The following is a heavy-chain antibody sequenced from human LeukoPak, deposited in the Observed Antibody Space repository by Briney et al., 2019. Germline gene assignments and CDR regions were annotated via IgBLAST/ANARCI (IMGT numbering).Heavy chain of an antibody. V-gene: IGHV4-38-2*01. CDR2: IYHSGST. J-gene: IGHJ6*03. CDR1: GYSISSGYC. Sequence: PSETLSLTCAVSGYSISSGYCWGWIRQPPGKGLEWIGTIYHSGSTYYNPSLKSRVTISLDTSKNQFSLKLSPVTAADTAVYFCARHPYYYYYMDVWGKGTTVTVSS. CDR3: ARHPYYYYYMDV.